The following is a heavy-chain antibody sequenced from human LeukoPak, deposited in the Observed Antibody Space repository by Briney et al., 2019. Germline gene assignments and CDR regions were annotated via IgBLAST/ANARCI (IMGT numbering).Heavy chain of an antibody. D-gene: IGHD3-22*01. CDR2: ISGSGPST. J-gene: IGHJ4*02. Sequence: GGSLTLSCVASGFTFNNYAMSWVRQAPGKGLEWVSSISGSGPSTDYTDAVKGRFIISRDKSKNTLHLQMNSLRAEDTALYYCARLPTFYYDSSGYFAYWGQGTLVTVSS. CDR1: GFTFNNYA. CDR3: ARLPTFYYDSSGYFAY. V-gene: IGHV3-23*01.